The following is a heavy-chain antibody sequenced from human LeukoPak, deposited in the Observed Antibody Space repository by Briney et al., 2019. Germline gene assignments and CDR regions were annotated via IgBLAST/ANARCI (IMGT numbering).Heavy chain of an antibody. J-gene: IGHJ4*02. CDR1: GFTFSSYS. V-gene: IGHV3-21*01. Sequence: PGGSLRLSCAASGFTFSSYSMNWVRQAPGKGLEWISFVSSSSSYIYYADSVKGRFTISRDNAKNSLYLQMNSLRAEDTAVYYCARDLVIDSSSPYYFDCWGQGTLVTVSS. D-gene: IGHD6-13*01. CDR3: ARDLVIDSSSPYYFDC. CDR2: VSSSSSYI.